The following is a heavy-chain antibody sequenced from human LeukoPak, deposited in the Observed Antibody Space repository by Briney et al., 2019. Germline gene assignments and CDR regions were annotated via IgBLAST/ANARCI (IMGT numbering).Heavy chain of an antibody. V-gene: IGHV3-30*02. Sequence: GGSLRLSCAASGFTFSSYGMHWVRQAPGKGLEWVAFIRCDGSNKYYADSVKGRSTISRDHSNNTLYLQMNNVRADDPVVYYRAKDGGGQQPDLDYWGQGTLVTVSS. J-gene: IGHJ4*02. CDR1: GFTFSSYG. CDR2: IRCDGSNK. D-gene: IGHD6-13*01. CDR3: AKDGGGQQPDLDY.